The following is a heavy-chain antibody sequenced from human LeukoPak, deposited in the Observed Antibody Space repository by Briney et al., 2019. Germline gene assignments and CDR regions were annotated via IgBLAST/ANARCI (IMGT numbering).Heavy chain of an antibody. D-gene: IGHD2-2*01. CDR1: GFTFGDYA. Sequence: GSLRLSCAASGFTFGDYAMSWFRQAPGKGLEWVGFIRSKAYGGTTEYAASVKGRFTISRDDSKSIAYLQMNSLKTEDTAVYYCTRGWVGYCSSTSCRGIFDYWGQGTLVTVSS. J-gene: IGHJ4*02. CDR2: IRSKAYGGTT. CDR3: TRGWVGYCSSTSCRGIFDY. V-gene: IGHV3-49*03.